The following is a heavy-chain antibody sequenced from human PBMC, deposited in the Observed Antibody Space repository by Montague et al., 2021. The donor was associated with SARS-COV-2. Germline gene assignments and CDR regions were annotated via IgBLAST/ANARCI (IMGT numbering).Heavy chain of an antibody. D-gene: IGHD2-2*01. J-gene: IGHJ2*01. CDR1: GGSISSNY. Sequence: SETLSLTCTVSGGSISSNYWSWIRQPLGKGLEWIGCIYYSGSTNYNPSLKSRVTISVDTSKTQFSLKLNSVTAADTAVYYCARTIVVVSAASRYFDLWGRGTLVTVSS. V-gene: IGHV4-59*01. CDR3: ARTIVVVSAASRYFDL. CDR2: IYYSGST.